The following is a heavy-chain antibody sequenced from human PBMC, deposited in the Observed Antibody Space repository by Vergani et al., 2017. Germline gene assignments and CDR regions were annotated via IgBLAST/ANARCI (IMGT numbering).Heavy chain of an antibody. CDR2: IYHSGST. D-gene: IGHD5-12*01. V-gene: IGHV4-38-2*01. CDR3: TRQPQEGASGPPSVPT. J-gene: IGHJ4*02. CDR1: GYSIRNGYY. Sequence: QVQLQESGPGLVEPSETLSLTCAVSGYSIRNGYYWGWIRQPPGKGLEWIGRIYHSGSTHYNPSLKSRVTISVDTSKNDFSLKVTSVTAADTAVYYCTRQPQEGASGPPSVPTWGQEISVIVSS.